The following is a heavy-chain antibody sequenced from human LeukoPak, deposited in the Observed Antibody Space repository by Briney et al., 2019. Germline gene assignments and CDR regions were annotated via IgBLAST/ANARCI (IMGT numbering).Heavy chain of an antibody. CDR3: ARAPYYYDSSGYYYTPPSYWYFDL. J-gene: IGHJ2*01. CDR2: IYYSGGT. CDR1: GGSISSYY. D-gene: IGHD3-22*01. Sequence: SETLSLTCTVSGGSISSYYWSWIRQPPGKGLEWIGYIYYSGGTNYNPSLKSRVTISVDTSKDQFSLKLSSVTAADTAVYYCARAPYYYDSSGYYYTPPSYWYFDLWGRGTLVTVSS. V-gene: IGHV4-59*01.